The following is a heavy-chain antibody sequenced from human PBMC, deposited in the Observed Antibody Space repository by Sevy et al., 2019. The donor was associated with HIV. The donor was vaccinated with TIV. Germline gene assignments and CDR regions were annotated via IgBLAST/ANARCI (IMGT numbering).Heavy chain of an antibody. D-gene: IGHD1-1*01. CDR1: GGSISSYF. CDR3: ARGSTTPPRVLDY. CDR2: IYFTGNT. Sequence: SETLSLTCSVSGGSISSYFWTWVRQSPGKGLEWIGNIYFTGNTDYRPSLKSRVTLSLDTSKSHFSLTLKSVTAADTAIYFCARGSTTPPRVLDYWGQGTLVTVS. J-gene: IGHJ4*02. V-gene: IGHV4-59*01.